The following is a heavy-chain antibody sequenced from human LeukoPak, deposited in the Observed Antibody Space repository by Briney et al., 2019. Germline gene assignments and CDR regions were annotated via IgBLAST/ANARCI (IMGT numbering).Heavy chain of an antibody. Sequence: GGSLRLSCAASGFTFDDYAMHWVRQAPGKGLEWVSGISWNSGSIGYADSMKGRFTISRDNAKNSLYLQMNSLRAEDTALYYCAKEGSSGYFRNWGQGTLVTVSS. CDR1: GFTFDDYA. D-gene: IGHD3-22*01. V-gene: IGHV3-9*01. CDR2: ISWNSGSI. J-gene: IGHJ4*02. CDR3: AKEGSSGYFRN.